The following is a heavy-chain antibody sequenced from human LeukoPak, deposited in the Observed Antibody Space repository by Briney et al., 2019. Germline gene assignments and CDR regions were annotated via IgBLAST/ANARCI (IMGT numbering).Heavy chain of an antibody. CDR3: AKEEFCSGGSCYPDY. J-gene: IGHJ4*02. Sequence: PGGSLRLSCAASGFTFSSYVMSWVRQAPGKGLEWVAFIRYDGSNKYYADSVKGRFTISRDNSKNTLYLQMNSLRAEDTAVYYCAKEEFCSGGSCYPDYWGQGTLVTVSS. CDR2: IRYDGSNK. CDR1: GFTFSSYV. V-gene: IGHV3-30*02. D-gene: IGHD2-15*01.